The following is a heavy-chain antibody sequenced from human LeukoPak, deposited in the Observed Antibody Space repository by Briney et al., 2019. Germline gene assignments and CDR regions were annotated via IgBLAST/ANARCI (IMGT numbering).Heavy chain of an antibody. CDR2: INHSGST. D-gene: IGHD3-22*01. V-gene: IGHV4-34*01. CDR3: ARGRYYYDSSGYSREHDAFDI. CDR1: GGSFSGYY. J-gene: IGHJ3*02. Sequence: SETLSLTCAVYGGSFSGYYWSWIRQPPGKGLEWIGEINHSGSTNYNPSLKSRVTISVDTSKNQFSLKLSSVTAADTAVYYCARGRYYYDSSGYSREHDAFDIWGQGTMVTVSS.